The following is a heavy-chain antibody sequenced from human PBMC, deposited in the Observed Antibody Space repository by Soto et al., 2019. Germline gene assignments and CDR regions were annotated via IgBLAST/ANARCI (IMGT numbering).Heavy chain of an antibody. J-gene: IGHJ4*02. V-gene: IGHV3-49*03. D-gene: IGHD6-13*01. CDR1: GFTFGDYA. Sequence: SLRLSCTASGFTFGDYAMSWFRQAPGKGLEWVGFIRSKAYGGTTEYAASVKGRFTISRDDSKSIAYLQMNSLKTEDTAVYYCTRVGIAAAGTPPFDYWGQGTLVTVSS. CDR2: IRSKAYGGTT. CDR3: TRVGIAAAGTPPFDY.